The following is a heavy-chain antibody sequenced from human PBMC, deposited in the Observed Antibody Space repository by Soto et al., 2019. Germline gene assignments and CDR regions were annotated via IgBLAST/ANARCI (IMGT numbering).Heavy chain of an antibody. J-gene: IGHJ4*02. CDR2: LKSDGSGT. D-gene: IGHD3-22*01. CDR1: GFTFSDYW. Sequence: EVQLVESGGGLVQPGGSLRLSCAVSGFTFSDYWMHWVRQAPGKGLVWVSRLKSDGSGTMYAHSVKGRLTISRDNAKKTLYLQMNSMRADDTAVYYCVRGDGDYYDGNGYLGRHWGQGTLVTVSS. V-gene: IGHV3-74*03. CDR3: VRGDGDYYDGNGYLGRH.